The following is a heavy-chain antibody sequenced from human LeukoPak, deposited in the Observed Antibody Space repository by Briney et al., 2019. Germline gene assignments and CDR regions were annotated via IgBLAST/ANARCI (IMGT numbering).Heavy chain of an antibody. V-gene: IGHV1-18*01. J-gene: IGHJ4*02. CDR2: ISAYNGYT. Sequence: GASVKVSCKGYGYTFTNFGITWVRQAPGQGLEWMGWISAYNGYTNYAQKLQGRVTMTTETSTSTVYMELRSLRFGDTAVYYCARDEGIVIVPGTHDYWGQGTLVTVSS. CDR1: GYTFTNFG. CDR3: ARDEGIVIVPGTHDY. D-gene: IGHD2-2*01.